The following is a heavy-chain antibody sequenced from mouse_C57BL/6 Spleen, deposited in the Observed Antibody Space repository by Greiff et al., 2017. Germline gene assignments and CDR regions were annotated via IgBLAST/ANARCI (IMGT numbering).Heavy chain of an antibody. CDR1: GFNIKDDY. CDR3: TTDYGSSYWD. D-gene: IGHD1-1*01. CDR2: IDPENGDT. J-gene: IGHJ2*01. Sequence: EVQLQQSGAELVRPGASVKLSCTASGFNIKDDYMHWVKQRPEQGLEWIGWIDPENGDTEYASKFQGKATITADTSSNTAYLQLSSLTSEDTAVYYCTTDYGSSYWDWGQGTTLTVSS. V-gene: IGHV14-4*01.